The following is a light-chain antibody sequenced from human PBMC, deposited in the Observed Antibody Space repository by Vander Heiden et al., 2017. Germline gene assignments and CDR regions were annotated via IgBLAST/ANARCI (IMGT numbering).Light chain of an antibody. CDR2: DDC. CDR3: RVWGSSYGHWV. J-gene: IGLJ3*02. CDR1: NIGRKS. Sequence: SYLLTQPPPVSVAPGQPARITCTENNIGRKSVHWYQQEPGQAPALVIYDDCYRASGMPKRFSGSGSGNTATLTISRVEAGDEADYYCRVWGSSYGHWVFGGGTKLTVL. V-gene: IGLV3-21*02.